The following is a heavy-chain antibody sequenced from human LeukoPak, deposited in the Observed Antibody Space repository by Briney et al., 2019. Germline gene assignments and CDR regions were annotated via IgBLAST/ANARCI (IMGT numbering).Heavy chain of an antibody. CDR2: INHSGST. CDR3: ARGHVGDGYNHFDY. CDR1: GGSFSGYY. D-gene: IGHD1-26*01. J-gene: IGHJ4*02. V-gene: IGHV4-34*01. Sequence: PSETLSLTCAVYGGSFSGYYWSWIRQPPGKGLEWIGEINHSGSTNYNPSLKSRVTISVDTSKNQFSLKLSSVTAADTAVYYCARGHVGDGYNHFDYWGQGTLVTVSS.